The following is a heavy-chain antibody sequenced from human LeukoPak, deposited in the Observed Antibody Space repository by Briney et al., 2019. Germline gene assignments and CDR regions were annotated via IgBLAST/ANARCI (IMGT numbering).Heavy chain of an antibody. D-gene: IGHD6-13*01. CDR1: GFTVSSNY. Sequence: GGFLRLSCAASGFTVSSNYMSWVRQAPGKGLEWVSVIYSGGSTYYADSVKGRFTISRDNSKNTLYLQMNSLRAEDTAVYYCARELPRIAAAGKGGYWGQGTLVTVSS. CDR2: IYSGGST. V-gene: IGHV3-66*02. CDR3: ARELPRIAAAGKGGY. J-gene: IGHJ4*02.